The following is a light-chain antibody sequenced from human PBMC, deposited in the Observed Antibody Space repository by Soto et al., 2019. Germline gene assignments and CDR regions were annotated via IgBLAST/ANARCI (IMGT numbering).Light chain of an antibody. V-gene: IGKV3D-20*02. J-gene: IGKJ5*01. CDR1: QSVSSSY. CDR3: RQRSNWPPIT. Sequence: EIVMTQSPATLSVSPGERATLSCRASQSVSSSYFAWYQQKPGQAPRLLIYDASNRATGIPARFSGSGSGTDFTLTISSLEPEDFAVYYCRQRSNWPPITFGQGTRLEIK. CDR2: DAS.